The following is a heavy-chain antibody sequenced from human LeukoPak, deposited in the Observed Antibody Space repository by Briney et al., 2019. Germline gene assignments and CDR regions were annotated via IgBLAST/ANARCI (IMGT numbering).Heavy chain of an antibody. Sequence: PWETLSLTCAVYGGSFSGYYWSWIRQPPGKGLEWIGEINHSGSTNYNPSLKSRVTISVDTSKNQFSLKLSSVTAADTAVYYCARARRFLEWLLYRYAFDIWGQGTMVTVSS. CDR3: ARARRFLEWLLYRYAFDI. D-gene: IGHD3-3*01. J-gene: IGHJ3*02. V-gene: IGHV4-34*01. CDR1: GGSFSGYY. CDR2: INHSGST.